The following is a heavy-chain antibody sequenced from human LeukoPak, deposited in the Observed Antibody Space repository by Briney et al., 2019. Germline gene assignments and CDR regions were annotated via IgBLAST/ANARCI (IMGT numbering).Heavy chain of an antibody. Sequence: GRSLRLSCAASGFTFSTYGMHWVGQAAAKGLEWLAVISYEGSNKYYADSVQGRFTISRDNSKNTVDLQMNSLRPEDPPVYYCAKGQTTAVTSTRFDYWGQGTLVTVSS. CDR1: GFTFSTYG. J-gene: IGHJ4*02. D-gene: IGHD4-23*01. V-gene: IGHV3-30*18. CDR3: AKGQTTAVTSTRFDY. CDR2: ISYEGSNK.